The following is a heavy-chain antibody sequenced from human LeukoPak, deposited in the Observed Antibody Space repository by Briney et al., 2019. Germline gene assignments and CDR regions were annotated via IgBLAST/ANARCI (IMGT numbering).Heavy chain of an antibody. J-gene: IGHJ2*01. CDR1: GGTFSSYA. D-gene: IGHD3-22*01. Sequence: ASVKVSCKASGGTFSSYAIRWVRQAPGQGVEWRGGIIPIFVTANYAQKFQGRVTITADKSTSTAYMELSSLRSEDTAVYYCAREGDTYYYDSSGYFSTSFPAWYFDLWGRRTLVTVSS. CDR3: AREGDTYYYDSSGYFSTSFPAWYFDL. V-gene: IGHV1-69*06. CDR2: IIPIFVTA.